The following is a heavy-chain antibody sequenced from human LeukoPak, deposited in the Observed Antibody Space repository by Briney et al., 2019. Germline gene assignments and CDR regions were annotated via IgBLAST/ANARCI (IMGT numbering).Heavy chain of an antibody. D-gene: IGHD2-2*01. CDR2: IYYSGST. CDR3: ARGGALVSPMTSPFDY. V-gene: IGHV4-30-4*08. Sequence: SETLSLTCTVSGGSISSGDYYWSWIRQPPGKGLEWIGYIYYSGSTYYNPSLKSRVTISVDTSKNQFSLKLSSVTAADTAVYYCARGGALVSPMTSPFDYWGQGTLVTVSS. J-gene: IGHJ4*02. CDR1: GGSISSGDYY.